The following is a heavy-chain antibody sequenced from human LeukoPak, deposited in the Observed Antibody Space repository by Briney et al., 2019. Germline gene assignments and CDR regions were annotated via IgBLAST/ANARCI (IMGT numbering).Heavy chain of an antibody. Sequence: PSETLSLTCTVSGGSVSNYYWSWIRQPPGKGLEWIGNIYYSGSTNYNPSLKSRVTISVDTSKNQFSLRLSSVTAADTAVYYCARLAPGYGDSDTDYWGQGTLVTVSS. V-gene: IGHV4-59*08. CDR2: IYYSGST. CDR3: ARLAPGYGDSDTDY. D-gene: IGHD4-17*01. CDR1: GGSVSNYY. J-gene: IGHJ4*02.